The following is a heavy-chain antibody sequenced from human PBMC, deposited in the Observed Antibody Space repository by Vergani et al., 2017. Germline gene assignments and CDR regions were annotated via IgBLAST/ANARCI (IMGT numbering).Heavy chain of an antibody. CDR2: INPNSGGT. CDR3: ARTVAGTWAYYYGMDV. Sequence: QVQLVQSGAEVKKPGASVKVSCKASGYTFTGYYMHWVRQAPGQGLEWMGWINPNSGGTNYAQKFQGRVTMTRDTSISPAYMELSRLRSDDTAVYYCARTVAGTWAYYYGMDVWGQGTTVTVSS. J-gene: IGHJ6*02. D-gene: IGHD6-19*01. V-gene: IGHV1-2*02. CDR1: GYTFTGYY.